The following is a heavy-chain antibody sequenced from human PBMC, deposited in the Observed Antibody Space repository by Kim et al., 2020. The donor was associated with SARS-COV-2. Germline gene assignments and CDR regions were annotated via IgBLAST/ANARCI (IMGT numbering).Heavy chain of an antibody. Sequence: GGSLRLSCAASGFTFSSYGMHWVRQAPGKGLEWVAVIWYDGSNKYYADSVKGRFTISRDNSKNTLYLQMNSLRAEDTAVYYCAKGNIASTYRPDYYYYGMDVWGQGTTVTVSS. CDR1: GFTFSSYG. CDR3: AKGNIASTYRPDYYYYGMDV. D-gene: IGHD2-2*01. J-gene: IGHJ6*02. CDR2: IWYDGSNK. V-gene: IGHV3-33*06.